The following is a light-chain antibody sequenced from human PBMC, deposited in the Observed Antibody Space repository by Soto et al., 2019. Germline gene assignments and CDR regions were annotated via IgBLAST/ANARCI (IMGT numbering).Light chain of an antibody. Sequence: EIVLTQFPGTLSLSPGERATLSCRASQSVSSSYLAWYQQKPGQAPRPLIYGASSRAIGIPDRFSGSGSGTDFTLTISRLEPEDFAVYYCQQYGSSTWTFGQGTKVDIK. CDR3: QQYGSSTWT. V-gene: IGKV3-20*01. CDR2: GAS. CDR1: QSVSSSY. J-gene: IGKJ1*01.